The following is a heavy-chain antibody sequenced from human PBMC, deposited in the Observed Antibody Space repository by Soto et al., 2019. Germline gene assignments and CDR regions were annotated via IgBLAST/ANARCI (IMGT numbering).Heavy chain of an antibody. D-gene: IGHD2-15*01. V-gene: IGHV1-18*01. CDR3: ARDRQGYCSGGSCYVGSRWFDP. Sequence: ASVKVSCKASGYTFTSYGISWVRQAPGQGLEWMGWISAYNGNTNYAQKHQGRVTMTTDTSTSTAYMEPRSLSFDDTAVYYCARDRQGYCSGGSCYVGSRWFDPWG. CDR1: GYTFTSYG. CDR2: ISAYNGNT. J-gene: IGHJ5*02.